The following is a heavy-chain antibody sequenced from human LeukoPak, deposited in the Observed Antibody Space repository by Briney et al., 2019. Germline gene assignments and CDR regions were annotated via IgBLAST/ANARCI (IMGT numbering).Heavy chain of an antibody. J-gene: IGHJ4*02. CDR3: ARIRPGYYFDY. CDR2: ISASSTI. V-gene: IGHV3-69-1*01. D-gene: IGHD3-9*01. Sequence: GSLRLSCAASGFTFSDYSMNWVRQAPGKGLEWVSYISASSTIYYADSVKGRFTISRDNAKNSLSLQMNSLRAEDTAVYYCARIRPGYYFDYWGEGTLVTVSS. CDR1: GFTFSDYS.